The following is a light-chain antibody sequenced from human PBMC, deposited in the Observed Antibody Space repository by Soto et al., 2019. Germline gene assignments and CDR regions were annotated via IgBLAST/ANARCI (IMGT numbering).Light chain of an antibody. CDR1: QSLRERKGYNC. Sequence: DIVVTQSPLSLPVTPGEPASISCRSSQSLRERKGYNCLEWYLQKPGQSPQLLIYWCSNRASGDPDRFSGSGSSTDFTLKISRVEAGDDGVYYCMQSLHSPLTCGHGTKVEIK. CDR3: MQSLHSPLT. V-gene: IGKV2-28*01. CDR2: WCS. J-gene: IGKJ1*01.